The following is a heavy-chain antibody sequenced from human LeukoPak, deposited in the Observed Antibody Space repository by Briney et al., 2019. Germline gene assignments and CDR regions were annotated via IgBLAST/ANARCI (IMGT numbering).Heavy chain of an antibody. CDR1: GYSISSGYY. Sequence: SETLSLTCTVSGYSISSGYYWGWIRQPPGKGLEWIGSIYHSGSTNYNPSLKSRVTISVDKSKNQFSLKLSSVTAADTAPYYCARGTLYSGWSYYFDSWGQGTLVTVSS. CDR3: ARGTLYSGWSYYFDS. CDR2: IYHSGST. D-gene: IGHD6-19*01. J-gene: IGHJ4*02. V-gene: IGHV4-38-2*02.